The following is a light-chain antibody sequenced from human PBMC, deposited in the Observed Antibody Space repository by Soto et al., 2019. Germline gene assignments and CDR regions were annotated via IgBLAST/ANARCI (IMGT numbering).Light chain of an antibody. CDR1: QNIGTF. Sequence: DIQMTQSPSSLSATVGDRVAITCRASQNIGTFLNWYQQRPGEAPKLLIYLASNLHSAVPSRFSGSGSGTDFTLTISSLQPEDFATYFCQQTSGVPRTFGQGTKLEIK. J-gene: IGKJ2*01. CDR3: QQTSGVPRT. CDR2: LAS. V-gene: IGKV1-39*01.